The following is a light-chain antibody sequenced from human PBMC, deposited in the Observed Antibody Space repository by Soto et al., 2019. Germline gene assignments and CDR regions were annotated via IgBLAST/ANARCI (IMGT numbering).Light chain of an antibody. V-gene: IGKV3D-15*01. CDR1: QTVGSN. CDR2: DAS. CDR3: QQYNYWPRT. Sequence: EILITQSPATLSVSPGERATLSCRASQTVGSNLAWYQQKPGQSPRLLIYDASTRGTGVPGRFTGSGYGTEFTLTISSLQSEDFALYYCQQYNYWPRTFGPGSKVDIK. J-gene: IGKJ2*01.